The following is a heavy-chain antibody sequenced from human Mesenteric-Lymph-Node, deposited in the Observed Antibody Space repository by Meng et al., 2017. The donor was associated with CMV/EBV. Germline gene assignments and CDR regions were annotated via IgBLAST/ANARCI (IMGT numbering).Heavy chain of an antibody. V-gene: IGHV3-30*04. J-gene: IGHJ2*01. CDR1: GFTFSTYA. CDR2: ISYDGSNK. Sequence: GGSLRLSCAASGFTFSTYAMRWVRQAPGKGLEWVALISYDGSNKYYADSVKGRFTISRDNSKNTLYLQMNSLRTEDAAMYYCARDREYYYGSGSSHNWYFDLWGRGTLVTVSS. CDR3: ARDREYYYGSGSSHNWYFDL. D-gene: IGHD3-10*01.